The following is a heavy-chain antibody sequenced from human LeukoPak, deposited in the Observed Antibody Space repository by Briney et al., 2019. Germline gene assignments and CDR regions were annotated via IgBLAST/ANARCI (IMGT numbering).Heavy chain of an antibody. Sequence: SDTLSLTCTVSGGSISSYYWSWIRQPPGKGLEGIGDIYYSGSTNYNPSLKSRVTISVDTSKNQFSLKLSSVTAADTAVYYCASGSGWVYNWFDPWGQGTLDTVSS. CDR1: GGSISSYY. CDR3: ASGSGWVYNWFDP. CDR2: IYYSGST. V-gene: IGHV4-59*08. D-gene: IGHD6-19*01. J-gene: IGHJ5*02.